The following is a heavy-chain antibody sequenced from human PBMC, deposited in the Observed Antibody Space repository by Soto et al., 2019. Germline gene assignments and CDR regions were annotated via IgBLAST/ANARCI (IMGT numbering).Heavy chain of an antibody. CDR3: SRIASYRSPSAIYNWFDA. D-gene: IGHD6-6*01. V-gene: IGHV4-59*01. Sequence: SETLSLTCTVSGGSISDYYWSWIRQPPGKGLEWIGYSYYSGTTNYNPSLKSRVTISVDTPKNGFSLRLSAVTAADTAVYFCSRIASYRSPSAIYNWFDAWGHGTLVTVSS. CDR2: SYYSGTT. J-gene: IGHJ5*01. CDR1: GGSISDYY.